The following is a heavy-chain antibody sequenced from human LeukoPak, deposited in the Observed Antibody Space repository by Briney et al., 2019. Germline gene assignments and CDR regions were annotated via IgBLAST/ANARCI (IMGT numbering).Heavy chain of an antibody. CDR1: GFTFSSYA. Sequence: PGRSLRLSCAASGFTFSSYAMHWVRQAPGKGLEWVAVISYDGSNKYYADSVKGRFTISRDNSKNTLYLQMNSLRAEDTAVYYCARDFIPWGRWGSFSLGDYWGQGTLVTVSS. D-gene: IGHD3-16*01. V-gene: IGHV3-30-3*01. J-gene: IGHJ4*02. CDR2: ISYDGSNK. CDR3: ARDFIPWGRWGSFSLGDY.